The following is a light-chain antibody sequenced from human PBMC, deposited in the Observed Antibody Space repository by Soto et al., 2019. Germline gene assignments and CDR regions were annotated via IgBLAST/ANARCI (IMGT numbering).Light chain of an antibody. CDR3: QQYNEWPPFT. CDR2: GAS. CDR1: QSVSSN. V-gene: IGKV3-15*01. Sequence: EMVLTQSPATLSVSPGERATLSCRASQSVSSNLAWYQQKPGQAPRLLIYGASTRATGIPDRFSGSVSGTEFTLTISSLQSEDFAVYYCQQYNEWPPFTFGQGTRLEIK. J-gene: IGKJ5*01.